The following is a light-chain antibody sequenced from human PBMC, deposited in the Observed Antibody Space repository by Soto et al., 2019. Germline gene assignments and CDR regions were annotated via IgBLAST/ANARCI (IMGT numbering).Light chain of an antibody. CDR1: QSVSSN. V-gene: IGKV3-15*01. CDR3: QQYNDLPPA. J-gene: IGKJ1*01. Sequence: EIVMTQSPATLSVSPGERATLSCMASQSVSSNLAWYQQKPGQAPRLVIYGASTRATGIPARFSGSEFGTEFTLTISSLQSEDFAVYYCQQYNDLPPAFGQGTKVDI. CDR2: GAS.